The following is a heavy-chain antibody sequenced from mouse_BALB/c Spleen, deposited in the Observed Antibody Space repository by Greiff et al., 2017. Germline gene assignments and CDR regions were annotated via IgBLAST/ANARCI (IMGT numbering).Heavy chain of an antibody. CDR2: ISDGGSYT. Sequence: EVKLMESGGGLVKPGGSLKLSCAASGFTFSDYYMYWVRQTPEKRLEWVATISDGGSYTYYPDSVKGRFTISRDNAKNNLYLQMSSLKSEDTAMYYCARGEDGNYWFAYWGQGTLVTVSA. J-gene: IGHJ3*01. CDR3: ARGEDGNYWFAY. D-gene: IGHD2-1*01. V-gene: IGHV5-4*02. CDR1: GFTFSDYY.